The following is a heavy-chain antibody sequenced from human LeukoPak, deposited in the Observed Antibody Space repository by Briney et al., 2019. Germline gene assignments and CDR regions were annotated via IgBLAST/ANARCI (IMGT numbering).Heavy chain of an antibody. CDR1: GGTFSSYA. V-gene: IGHV1-69*06. CDR2: IIPIFGTA. D-gene: IGHD2-2*01. Sequence: ASVKVSCKASGGTFSSYAISWVRQAPGQGLEWMGGIIPIFGTANYAQKFQGRVTITADKSTSTAYMELSSLRSEDTAVYYCASCSSTSCRPYYYGMDVWGKGTTVTVSS. J-gene: IGHJ6*04. CDR3: ASCSSTSCRPYYYGMDV.